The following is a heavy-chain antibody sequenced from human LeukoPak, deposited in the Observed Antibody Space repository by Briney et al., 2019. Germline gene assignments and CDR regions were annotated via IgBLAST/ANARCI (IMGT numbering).Heavy chain of an antibody. CDR3: ARGVDTHFDY. Sequence: SETLSLTCTVSGGSISSSSYYWGWIRQPPGKGLEWIGSIYYSGSTYYNPSLKSRVTISVDTSKNQFSLKLSSVTAADTAVYHCARGVDTHFDYWGQGTLVTVSS. V-gene: IGHV4-39*07. D-gene: IGHD5-18*01. J-gene: IGHJ4*02. CDR1: GGSISSSSYY. CDR2: IYYSGST.